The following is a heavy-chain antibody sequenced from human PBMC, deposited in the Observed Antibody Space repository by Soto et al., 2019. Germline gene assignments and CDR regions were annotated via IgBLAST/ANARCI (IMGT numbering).Heavy chain of an antibody. Sequence: GESLKISCSGAGDSFTIYWSGWVRQMPGKGLEWMGIIYPGDSDTRYSPSFQGQVTISADKSISTAYLQWSSLKASDTAMYYCARQLRDYYYYYGMDVWGQGTTVTVSS. CDR1: GDSFTIYW. CDR3: ARQLRDYYYYYGMDV. J-gene: IGHJ6*02. V-gene: IGHV5-51*01. D-gene: IGHD4-17*01. CDR2: IYPGDSDT.